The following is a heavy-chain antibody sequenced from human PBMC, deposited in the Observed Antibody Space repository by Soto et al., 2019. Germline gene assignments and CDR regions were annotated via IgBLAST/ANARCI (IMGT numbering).Heavy chain of an antibody. Sequence: PXATLSLTCSVSGGSISSPTYYWGWIRQPPGKGLEWIGSIYYSGSTYYSPSLKSRVTISVDTSKNQFSLKVSSVTAADTAVYYCARLPGITTSRRDYWGQGTLVTVSS. V-gene: IGHV4-39*01. CDR3: ARLPGITTSRRDY. J-gene: IGHJ4*02. D-gene: IGHD1-1*01. CDR1: GGSISSPTYY. CDR2: IYYSGST.